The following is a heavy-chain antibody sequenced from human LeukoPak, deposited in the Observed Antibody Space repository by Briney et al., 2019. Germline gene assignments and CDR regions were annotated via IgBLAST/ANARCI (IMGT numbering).Heavy chain of an antibody. V-gene: IGHV1-2*02. J-gene: IGHJ4*02. D-gene: IGHD3-10*01. CDR1: GYTFTGYF. Sequence: ASVKVSCKASGYTFTGYFIHWVRQAPGQGLEWMGWINPNSGGTNYAQKFQGRVTMTRDTSISTAYMELSRLRSDDTAVYYCARDLHYGSGFWGQGTLVTVSS. CDR2: INPNSGGT. CDR3: ARDLHYGSGF.